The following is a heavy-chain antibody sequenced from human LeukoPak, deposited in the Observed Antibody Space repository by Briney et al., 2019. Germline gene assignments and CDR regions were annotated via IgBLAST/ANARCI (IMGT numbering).Heavy chain of an antibody. CDR2: INPNSGGT. CDR1: GYTFTGYY. J-gene: IGHJ6*02. Sequence: GASVKVSCKASGYTFTGYYMHWVRQAPGQGLEWMGWINPNSGGTNYVQKFQGRVTMTRDTSISTAYMELSRLRSDDTAVYYCARGGYSGYDYRYYYGMDVWGHGTTVTVSS. D-gene: IGHD5-12*01. CDR3: ARGGYSGYDYRYYYGMDV. V-gene: IGHV1-2*02.